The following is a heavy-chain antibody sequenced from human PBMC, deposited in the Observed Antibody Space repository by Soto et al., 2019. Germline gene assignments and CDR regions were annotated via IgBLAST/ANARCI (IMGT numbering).Heavy chain of an antibody. CDR3: AKDWAVAGPSTYDY. CDR2: ISYDGSNK. CDR1: GFTFSSYG. V-gene: IGHV3-30*18. Sequence: QVQLVESGGDVVQPGRSLRLSCAASGFTFSSYGMHWVRQSPGKGLEWVALISYDGSNKDYADSVKGRFTISRDNPKNTLYLQMNSLRAEDTAVYYCAKDWAVAGPSTYDYWGQGTLVTVSS. J-gene: IGHJ4*02. D-gene: IGHD6-19*01.